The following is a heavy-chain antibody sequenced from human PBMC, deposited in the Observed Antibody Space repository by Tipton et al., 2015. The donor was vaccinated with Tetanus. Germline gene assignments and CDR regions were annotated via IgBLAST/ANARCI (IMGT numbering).Heavy chain of an antibody. CDR2: TYYRSQWIT. Sequence: GLVKPSQTLSLTCVISGDSVSRDGPTWNWIRQSPSRGLEWLGRTYYRSQWITDYAVSVRGRIPINPDTSKTLFSLELRSVTRGDTAFYSCARDPPSCSSSLAPWGQGTLLPVSS. J-gene: IGHJ5*02. CDR1: GDSVSRDGPT. V-gene: IGHV6-1*01. CDR3: ARDPPSCSSSLAP. D-gene: IGHD3-10*02.